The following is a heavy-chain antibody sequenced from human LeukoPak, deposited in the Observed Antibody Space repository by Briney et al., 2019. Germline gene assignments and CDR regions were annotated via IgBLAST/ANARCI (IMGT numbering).Heavy chain of an antibody. CDR2: ISYDGSDK. CDR1: GFTFSSYA. CDR3: ARGRGTAFDV. Sequence: GGSLRLSCAASGFTFSSYAMHWVRQAPGKGLEWVAVISYDGSDKYYADSVKGRFTISRDNSKNTLYLQMNSLRAEDTAVYYCARGRGTAFDVWGQGTMVTVSS. D-gene: IGHD3-16*01. V-gene: IGHV3-30-3*01. J-gene: IGHJ3*01.